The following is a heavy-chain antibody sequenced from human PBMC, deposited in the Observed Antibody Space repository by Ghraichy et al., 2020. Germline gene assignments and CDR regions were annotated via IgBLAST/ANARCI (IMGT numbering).Heavy chain of an antibody. V-gene: IGHV3-23*01. CDR3: AKGSIRSLGELES. CDR2: ISGEGTGANT. D-gene: IGHD1-26*01. CDR1: GFNARYFA. J-gene: IGHJ1*01. Sequence: GGSLRLSCAASGFNARYFAMSWVRQAPGKRPEWVAAISGEGTGANTFYGDSVRGRFTISRDSAKNTLSVEMNSLRVEDTAVYYCAKGSIRSLGELESWGQCTRVTVSS.